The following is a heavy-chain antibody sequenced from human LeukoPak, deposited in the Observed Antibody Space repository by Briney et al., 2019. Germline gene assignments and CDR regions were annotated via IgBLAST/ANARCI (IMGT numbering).Heavy chain of an antibody. V-gene: IGHV4-4*07. D-gene: IGHD3-22*01. CDR2: LYPGVST. Sequence: SETLSLTCTVSGGPMYSYYWSWIRQTAGKGLEWIGRLYPGVSTDYNPSLKSRVTMSVDTSKNQFALKLSAATAADTAVYYCARLKFYDSTGYSPGHYMDVWGKGTTVTVSS. CDR1: GGPMYSYY. J-gene: IGHJ6*03. CDR3: ARLKFYDSTGYSPGHYMDV.